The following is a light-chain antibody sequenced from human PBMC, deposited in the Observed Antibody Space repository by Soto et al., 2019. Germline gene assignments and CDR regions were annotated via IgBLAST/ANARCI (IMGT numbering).Light chain of an antibody. Sequence: DVQWTKYHSSLSASVGDRVTITCRASQSITSYLNWYQQKPGKAPTLLIYTASILQSGVPSRFSGSGSGTDFTLTISSLQPEDFATYYCQQSYSTPITFCHGSRLEIK. CDR1: QSITSY. CDR3: QQSYSTPIT. CDR2: TAS. J-gene: IGKJ5*01. V-gene: IGKV1-39*01.